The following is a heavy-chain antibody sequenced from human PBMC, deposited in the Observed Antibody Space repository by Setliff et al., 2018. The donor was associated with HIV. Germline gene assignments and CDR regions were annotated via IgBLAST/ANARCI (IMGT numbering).Heavy chain of an antibody. D-gene: IGHD1-1*01. CDR3: ARGLGEMGTKIGNYFDY. J-gene: IGHJ4*02. CDR1: GGSLSGYY. CDR2: INHSRTT. V-gene: IGHV4-34*01. Sequence: SETLSLTCAVYGGSLSGYYGSWLRQPPGKGLEWLGEINHSRTTNYNASLNRRVTISVDTSKNQFSLKLGSVTAADTAMYCCARGLGEMGTKIGNYFDYWGQGTLVTVSS.